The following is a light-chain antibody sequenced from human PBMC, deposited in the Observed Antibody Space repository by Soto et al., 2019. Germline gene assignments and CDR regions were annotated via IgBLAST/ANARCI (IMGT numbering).Light chain of an antibody. CDR1: QSISSW. V-gene: IGKV1-5*03. CDR3: QQYNTYCT. Sequence: DIQMTQSPSTLSASVGDRVTITCRARQSISSWLAWYQQKPGKAPKLLIYKASILESGVPSRFSGSGSGTEFTLTISSLQPDDFAAYYCQQYNTYCTFGQGTKVEIK. J-gene: IGKJ1*01. CDR2: KAS.